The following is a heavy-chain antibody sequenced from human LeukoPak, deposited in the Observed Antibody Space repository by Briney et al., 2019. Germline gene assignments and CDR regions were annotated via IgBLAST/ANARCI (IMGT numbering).Heavy chain of an antibody. V-gene: IGHV4-59*12. J-gene: IGHJ4*02. CDR3: ARGGSIVTMVRGAAQADY. Sequence: PSETLSLTCTVSGASIRSYYWSWIRQPPGKGLEWIGYIYYSGSTNYNPSLKSRVTISVDTSKNQFSLKLSSVTAADTAVYYCARGGSIVTMVRGAAQADYWGQGTLVTVSS. CDR1: GASIRSYY. CDR2: IYYSGST. D-gene: IGHD3-10*01.